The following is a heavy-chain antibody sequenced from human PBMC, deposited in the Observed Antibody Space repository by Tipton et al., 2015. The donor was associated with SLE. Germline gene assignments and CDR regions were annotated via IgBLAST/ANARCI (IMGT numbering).Heavy chain of an antibody. V-gene: IGHV4-34*01. J-gene: IGHJ3*02. CDR3: ARHITGNRAFDI. CDR1: GGTFRGYW. D-gene: IGHD1-20*01. Sequence: TLSLTCAVYGGTFRGYWWSWIRQSPGKGLEWIGEIYQSGSTNYSPSLESRIRISVDTSKKQVSLKLRSVTAADTAVYYCARHITGNRAFDIWGQGTMVTVSS. CDR2: IYQSGST.